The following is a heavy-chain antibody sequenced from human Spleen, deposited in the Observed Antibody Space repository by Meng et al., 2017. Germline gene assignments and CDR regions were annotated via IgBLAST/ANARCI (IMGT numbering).Heavy chain of an antibody. Sequence: QVQLQQWAAGLLKPSETLSLTCYFYGGSFSGYSWSWIRQPPGKGLEWIGEISHSGSTNYSPSLKNRVTISLDTSKNQFSLNLRSVTAADTAVYYCARLWTVTSYSTDWFDPWGQGTLVTVSS. J-gene: IGHJ5*02. CDR2: ISHSGST. CDR3: ARLWTVTSYSTDWFDP. V-gene: IGHV4-34*01. D-gene: IGHD4-17*01. CDR1: GGSFSGYS.